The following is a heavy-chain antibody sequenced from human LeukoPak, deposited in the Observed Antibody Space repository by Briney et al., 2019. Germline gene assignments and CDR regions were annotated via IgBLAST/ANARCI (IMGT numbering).Heavy chain of an antibody. V-gene: IGHV4-59*01. Sequence: SETLSLTCTVSGGSLNSSYWSWIRHPPGKGLEWIGYIYYSGYTNYNPSLKSRVTISVDTSKNQFSLKLSSVTAADTAVYYCASSKTNGDSSGWYAWFDPWGQGTLVTVSS. CDR2: IYYSGYT. D-gene: IGHD6-19*01. CDR3: ASSKTNGDSSGWYAWFDP. J-gene: IGHJ5*02. CDR1: GGSLNSSY.